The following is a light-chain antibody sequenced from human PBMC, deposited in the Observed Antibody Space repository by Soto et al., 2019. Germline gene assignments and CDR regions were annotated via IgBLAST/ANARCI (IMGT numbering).Light chain of an antibody. V-gene: IGKV1-5*01. CDR2: DAS. J-gene: IGKJ1*01. CDR3: QQYNTYPWT. CDR1: QSVSTR. Sequence: DVQMTQSPSSLSASVGDRVTITCRASQSVSTRLAWHQQKPGKAPKVLIYDASNLETGVPSRFSGSGSGREFTLTISSLQPDDFATYYCQQYNTYPWTFGQGTKVDIK.